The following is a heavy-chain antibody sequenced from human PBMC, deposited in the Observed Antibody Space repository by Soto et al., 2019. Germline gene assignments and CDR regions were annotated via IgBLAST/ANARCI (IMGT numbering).Heavy chain of an antibody. CDR3: AREGALKPFSS. CDR1: GLTVSGSY. J-gene: IGHJ5*02. V-gene: IGHV3-66*01. Sequence: GGSLRLSCAASGLTVSGSYMTWVRQAPGMGLQWVSVIYSDGSTYYADSVKGRFSISRDIAKNMLYLQMNSLRAEDTAVYYCAREGALKPFSSWGQGALVTVSS. CDR2: IYSDGST.